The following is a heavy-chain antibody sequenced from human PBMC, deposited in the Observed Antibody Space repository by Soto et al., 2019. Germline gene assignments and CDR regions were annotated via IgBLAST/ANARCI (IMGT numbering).Heavy chain of an antibody. CDR3: ARPDINFWSGYSI. CDR2: IYPGDSDT. J-gene: IGHJ3*02. Sequence: GESLKISCKGSGYSFISYWIGWVRQMPGKGLEWMGIIYPGDSDTRYSPSFQGQVTISADKSISTAYLQWSSLKASDTAMYYCARPDINFWSGYSIWGQGTMVTVSS. V-gene: IGHV5-51*01. D-gene: IGHD3-3*01. CDR1: GYSFISYW.